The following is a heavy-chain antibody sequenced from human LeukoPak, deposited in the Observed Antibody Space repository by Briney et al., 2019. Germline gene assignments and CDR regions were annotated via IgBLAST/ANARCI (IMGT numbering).Heavy chain of an antibody. D-gene: IGHD3-3*01. J-gene: IGHJ6*03. CDR3: ARDTARITIFGVAKYMDV. V-gene: IGHV1-2*02. CDR2: INPNSGDT. Sequence: GASVKVSCKASGYTFIDYYMHWVRQAPGQGLEWMGWINPNSGDTKYAQKFQGRVTMTRDTSISTAYLELSRLRSDDTAVYYCARDTARITIFGVAKYMDVGGQGTTVTVSS. CDR1: GYTFIDYY.